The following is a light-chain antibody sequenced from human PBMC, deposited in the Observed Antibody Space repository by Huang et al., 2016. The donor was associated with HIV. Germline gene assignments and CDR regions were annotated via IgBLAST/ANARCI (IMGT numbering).Light chain of an antibody. CDR1: QSVTNSY. Sequence: IVLTQTPGTLSLSPGERATLPCRARQSVTNSYLAWYQHRPGQAPRLLIYGASSRATGVPDRFSGSVSGTDFTLTITRLEPEDFGVYYCQQYSDSPFTFGGGTKVEIK. J-gene: IGKJ4*01. V-gene: IGKV3-20*01. CDR2: GAS. CDR3: QQYSDSPFT.